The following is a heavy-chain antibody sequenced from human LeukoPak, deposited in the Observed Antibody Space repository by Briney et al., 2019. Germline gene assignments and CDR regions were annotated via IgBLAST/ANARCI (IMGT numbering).Heavy chain of an antibody. V-gene: IGHV3-48*01. Sequence: PGGSLRLSCAASGFTFSSYSMNWVRQAPGKGLEWVSYISSSSSTIYYADSVKGRFTISRDNAKNSLYLQMNSLRAEDTAVYYCARGEVRGVVGYWGQGTLVTVSS. CDR3: ARGEVRGVVGY. CDR1: GFTFSSYS. J-gene: IGHJ4*02. CDR2: ISSSSSTI. D-gene: IGHD3-10*01.